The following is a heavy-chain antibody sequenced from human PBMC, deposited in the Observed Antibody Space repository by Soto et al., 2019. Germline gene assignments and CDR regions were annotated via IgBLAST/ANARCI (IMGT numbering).Heavy chain of an antibody. D-gene: IGHD1-26*01. J-gene: IGHJ6*02. CDR3: ARVPSSASYRSYYYYGMDV. Sequence: EVQLVESGGGLVQPGGSRRLSLAASGFTFRGYSLTWVRQPPGKGLEWVSYITSSSDTKNYGDSVKGRFTISRDNAKNSLYLQVNSLRDEDTAVYYCARVPSSASYRSYYYYGMDVWGQGTTVSVSS. CDR1: GFTFRGYS. V-gene: IGHV3-48*02. CDR2: ITSSSDTK.